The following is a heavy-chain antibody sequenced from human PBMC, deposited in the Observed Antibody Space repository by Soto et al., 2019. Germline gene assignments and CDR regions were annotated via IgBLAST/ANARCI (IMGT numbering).Heavy chain of an antibody. V-gene: IGHV2-26*01. Sequence: SGPTLVNPTETLTLTCTVSGFSLSNARMGVSWIRKPPGKALEWLAHIFSNDEKSYSTSLKSRLTISKDTSKSQVVLTMTNMDPVDTATYYCARIKDYDILTGHYYYGMDVWGQGTTVTVSS. CDR1: GFSLSNARMG. J-gene: IGHJ6*02. D-gene: IGHD3-9*01. CDR2: IFSNDEK. CDR3: ARIKDYDILTGHYYYGMDV.